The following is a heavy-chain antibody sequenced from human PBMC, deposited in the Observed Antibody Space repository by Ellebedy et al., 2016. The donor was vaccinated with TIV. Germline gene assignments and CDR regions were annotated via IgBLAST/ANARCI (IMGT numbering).Heavy chain of an antibody. J-gene: IGHJ6*02. V-gene: IGHV3-74*01. CDR2: VNGDESTT. CDR1: GFNFRSYW. CDR3: ARVEVGRSGPSNGMDV. D-gene: IGHD6-19*01. Sequence: GESLKISCATSGFNFRSYWMQWVRQAPGKGLAWVSHVNGDESTTVYADSVKGRFTISKDIAKSTLFLQMNSLRAEDTAVYYCARVEVGRSGPSNGMDVWGQGATVTVSS.